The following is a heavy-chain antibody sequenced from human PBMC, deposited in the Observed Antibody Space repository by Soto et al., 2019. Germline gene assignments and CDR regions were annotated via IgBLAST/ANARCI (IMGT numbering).Heavy chain of an antibody. D-gene: IGHD3-22*01. Sequence: ASVKVSCKASGYTFTTYGINWVRQAPGQGLEWMGWISGYSTNTNYAQKFQGGVTMTTDISTTTVYMELRSLRSDDTGVYYCARAPPYYYESSGLGPSDYWGQGTLVTVSS. CDR3: ARAPPYYYESSGLGPSDY. J-gene: IGHJ4*02. CDR2: ISGYSTNT. CDR1: GYTFTTYG. V-gene: IGHV1-18*01.